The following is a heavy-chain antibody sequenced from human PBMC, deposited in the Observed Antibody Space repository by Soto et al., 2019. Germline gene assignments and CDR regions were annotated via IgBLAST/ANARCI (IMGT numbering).Heavy chain of an antibody. Sequence: QVQLQESGPGLVKPSETLYLTCTVSGGSISSYSLILIRQPPGKGLEWIGYIYYSGSTNYTPSLKRRVTISVDTSKNQVSLKRSTVTAADTAVYYGARYPALAAGPSYDYWGQGTLVTVAA. V-gene: IGHV4-59*01. CDR1: GGSISSYS. CDR3: ARYPALAAGPSYDY. CDR2: IYYSGST. J-gene: IGHJ4*02.